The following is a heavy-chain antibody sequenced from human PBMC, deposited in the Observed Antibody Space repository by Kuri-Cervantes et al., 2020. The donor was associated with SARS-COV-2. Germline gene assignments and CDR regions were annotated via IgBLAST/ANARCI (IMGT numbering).Heavy chain of an antibody. CDR2: LNDSGSTHYNTGST. V-gene: IGHV4-34*01. Sequence: SETLSLTCAVYGESLSDYYWNWIRQPPGKGLEWIGELNDSGSTHYNTGSTNYNPSLRSRVTISLDTSKNQFSLKLSSVTAADTAVYYCARGLFFFGPLIAAAGWAFDYWGQGTLVTVSS. J-gene: IGHJ4*02. CDR1: GESLSDYY. CDR3: ARGLFFFGPLIAAAGWAFDY. D-gene: IGHD6-13*01.